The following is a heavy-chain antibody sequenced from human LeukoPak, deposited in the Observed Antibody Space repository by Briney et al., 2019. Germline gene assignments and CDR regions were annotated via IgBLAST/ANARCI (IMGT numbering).Heavy chain of an antibody. J-gene: IGHJ1*01. Sequence: GGSLRLSCAASGFTFSDYYMSWIRQAPGKGLEWVSYISSSGSTIYYADSVKGRFTISRDNAKNSLYLQMNSLRAEDTAVYYCARGNAQQQLVPEYFQHWGQGTLVTVSS. CDR1: GFTFSDYY. CDR3: ARGNAQQQLVPEYFQH. V-gene: IGHV3-11*01. CDR2: ISSSGSTI. D-gene: IGHD6-13*01.